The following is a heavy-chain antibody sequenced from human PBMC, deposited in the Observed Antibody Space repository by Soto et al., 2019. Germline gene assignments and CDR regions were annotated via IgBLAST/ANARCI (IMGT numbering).Heavy chain of an antibody. J-gene: IGHJ5*02. Sequence: QVQLQESGPGLVEPSQTLSLTYTVSGGSISSGDYYWSWIRQPPGKGLEWLGYIYYSGTTTYNPSLRSRVTISIDTSKNQFSLKLSSVTAADTAVYYCARARISVLGWFDPWGQGTLATVSS. CDR2: IYYSGTT. D-gene: IGHD6-19*01. CDR3: ARARISVLGWFDP. V-gene: IGHV4-30-4*01. CDR1: GGSISSGDYY.